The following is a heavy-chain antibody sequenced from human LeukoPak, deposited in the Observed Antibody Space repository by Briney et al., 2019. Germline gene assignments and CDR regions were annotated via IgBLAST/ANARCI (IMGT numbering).Heavy chain of an antibody. CDR3: ARASHWNQLHYFDY. CDR2: IYHSGST. J-gene: IGHJ4*02. V-gene: IGHV4-4*02. D-gene: IGHD1-1*01. CDR1: GGSISSSNW. Sequence: SETLSLTCAVSGGSISSSNWWSWVRQPPGRGLEWIGEIYHSGSTNYNPSLKSRVTISVDKSKNQFSLKLSSVTAADTAVYYCARASHWNQLHYFDYWGQGTLVTVSS.